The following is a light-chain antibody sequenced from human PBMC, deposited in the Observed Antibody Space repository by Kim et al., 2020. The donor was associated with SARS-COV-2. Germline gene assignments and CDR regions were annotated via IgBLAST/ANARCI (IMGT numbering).Light chain of an antibody. J-gene: IGKJ5*01. CDR2: ATS. Sequence: DIQMTQSPSSLSASIGDRVTITCRASQTIDGYLNWYQQKPGNAPKLLIYATSTLKGGAPSRFSGSGSGTEFTLTISSLQPEDFATYYCQQSYSSLTTFGPGTRLEIK. CDR3: QQSYSSLTT. V-gene: IGKV1-39*01. CDR1: QTIDGY.